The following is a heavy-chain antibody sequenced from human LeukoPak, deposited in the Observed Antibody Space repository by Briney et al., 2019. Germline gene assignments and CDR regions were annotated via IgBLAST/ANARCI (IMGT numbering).Heavy chain of an antibody. CDR3: ARGPRVTARYCTNGVCPGGWFDP. CDR2: INHSGST. J-gene: IGHJ5*02. D-gene: IGHD2-8*01. CDR1: GGSCSGYY. Sequence: SETLSLTCAVYGGSCSGYYWSWIRQRPGKGLEWIGEINHSGSTNYNPSLKSRVTISVHTSKNQFSLKLSSVTAADTAVYYCARGPRVTARYCTNGVCPGGWFDPWGQGTLVTVSS. V-gene: IGHV4-34*01.